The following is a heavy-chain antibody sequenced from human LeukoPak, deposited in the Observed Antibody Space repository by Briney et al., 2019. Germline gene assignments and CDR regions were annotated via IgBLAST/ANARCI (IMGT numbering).Heavy chain of an antibody. Sequence: PGGSLRLSCVASGFTVSSNYMSWVRQAPGKGLEWVSVIYSGGSTYYADSVKGRFTISRDNSKNTLYLQMNSLRAEDTAVYYCARGRYPDAFDIWGQGTMVTVSS. CDR3: ARGRYPDAFDI. J-gene: IGHJ3*02. CDR2: IYSGGST. D-gene: IGHD3-9*01. CDR1: GFTVSSNY. V-gene: IGHV3-53*01.